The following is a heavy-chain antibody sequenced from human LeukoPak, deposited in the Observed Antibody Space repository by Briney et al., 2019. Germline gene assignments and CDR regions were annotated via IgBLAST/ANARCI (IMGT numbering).Heavy chain of an antibody. D-gene: IGHD2-2*02. CDR1: GGTFSSYA. V-gene: IGHV1-69*04. CDR3: ARALFYCSSTSCYSYYYYGMDV. CDR2: IIPILGIA. J-gene: IGHJ6*02. Sequence: GASVKVSCKASGGTFSSYAISWVRQAPGQGLEWMGRIIPILGIANYAQKFQGRVTITADKSTSTAYMELSSLRSEDTAVYYCARALFYCSSTSCYSYYYYGMDVWGQGTTVTVSS.